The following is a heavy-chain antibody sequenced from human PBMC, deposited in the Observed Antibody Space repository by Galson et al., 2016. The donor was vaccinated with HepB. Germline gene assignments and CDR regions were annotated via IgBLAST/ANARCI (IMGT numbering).Heavy chain of an antibody. CDR1: GFTFTDYA. CDR2: ISYDGNNK. D-gene: IGHD3-16*02. V-gene: IGHV3-30-3*01. CDR3: ARDRDDHTRGSYRNNPPDY. Sequence: SLRLSCAASGFTFTDYALHWVRQAPGKGLEWVAIISYDGNNKYYADSVKGRFSISRDGSNNTLYLQMSSLKADDTAVYWCARDRDDHTRGSYRNNPPDYWGHGTQVTVSS. J-gene: IGHJ4*01.